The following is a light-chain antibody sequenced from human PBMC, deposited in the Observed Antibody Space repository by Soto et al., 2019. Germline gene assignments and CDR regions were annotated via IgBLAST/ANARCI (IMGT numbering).Light chain of an antibody. CDR1: ISDVGGYNY. Sequence: ALSHPAAVSWSPGHTITISCNGTISDVGGYNYVSWYHQHPGKARKLLIYEVSNRPSGVSNRFSGSKSGNTASLTISGLQAEDEADYYCSSYTSSSTLYVFGTGTKVTVL. V-gene: IGLV2-14*01. J-gene: IGLJ1*01. CDR3: SSYTSSSTLYV. CDR2: EVS.